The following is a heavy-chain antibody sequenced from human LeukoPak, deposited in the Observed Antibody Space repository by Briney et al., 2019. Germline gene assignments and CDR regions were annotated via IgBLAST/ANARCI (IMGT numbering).Heavy chain of an antibody. V-gene: IGHV4-39*01. Sequence: PSETLSLTCTVSGGSVSSGSYYWGWIRQPPGKGLEWIGSIYYSGSTYYNPSLKSRVTISVDTSKNQFSLRLNSVTAADTAVYYCARTYKFLEDYWGQGTLVTVSS. CDR3: ARTYKFLEDY. CDR1: GGSVSSGSYY. D-gene: IGHD1-14*01. CDR2: IYYSGST. J-gene: IGHJ4*02.